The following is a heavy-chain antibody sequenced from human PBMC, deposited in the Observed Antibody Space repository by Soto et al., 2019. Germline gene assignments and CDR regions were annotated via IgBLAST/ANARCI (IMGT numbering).Heavy chain of an antibody. CDR3: ASGRYFGVDV. V-gene: IGHV4-39*01. J-gene: IGHJ6*02. CDR2: TYYTGST. D-gene: IGHD1-26*01. CDR1: GGSMNDVTHY. Sequence: TSETLSLTCSVSGGSMNDVTHYWAWIRQPPGKGLEWIATTYYTGSTHYNSSLKSRATISVDTSQNQFSLELTSVTAADTAVYHCASGRYFGVDVWGHGTRVTVSS.